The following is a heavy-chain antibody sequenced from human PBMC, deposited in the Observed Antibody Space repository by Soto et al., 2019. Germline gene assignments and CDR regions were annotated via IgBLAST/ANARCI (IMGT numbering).Heavy chain of an antibody. Sequence: PGGSLRLSCAASGFTFDDYGMSWVRQAPGKGLEWVSGINWNGGSTGYADSVKGRFTISRDNAKNSLYLQMNSLRAEDTALYYCARALIVATITDAFDIWGQGTMVTVSS. J-gene: IGHJ3*02. CDR1: GFTFDDYG. CDR3: ARALIVATITDAFDI. CDR2: INWNGGST. D-gene: IGHD5-12*01. V-gene: IGHV3-20*04.